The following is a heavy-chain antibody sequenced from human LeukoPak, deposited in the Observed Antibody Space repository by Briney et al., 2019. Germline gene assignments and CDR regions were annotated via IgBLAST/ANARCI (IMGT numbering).Heavy chain of an antibody. CDR2: IYHSGST. V-gene: IGHV4-38-2*02. J-gene: IGHJ4*02. Sequence: SETLSLTCTVSGGSINSGYYWGWIRQPPGKGLEWIGSIYHSGSTYYNPSLKSRVTISVDTSKNQFSLKLSSVTAADTAVYYCARVLKGRAPFDYWGQGTLVTVSS. CDR3: ARVLKGRAPFDY. CDR1: GGSINSGYY.